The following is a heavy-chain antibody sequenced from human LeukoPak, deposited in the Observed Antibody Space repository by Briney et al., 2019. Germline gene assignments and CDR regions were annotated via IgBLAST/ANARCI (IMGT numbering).Heavy chain of an antibody. J-gene: IGHJ4*02. V-gene: IGHV1-2*02. Sequence: GASVKVSCKASGYTFIGYYIHWVRQAPGLGLEWMGWINPNSGDTKYAQKFQDRVTMTRDTSINTAYMELSRLTSDDTAVFYCARPHSSGWDHFVDYWGQGTLVTVAS. CDR1: GYTFIGYY. CDR3: ARPHSSGWDHFVDY. CDR2: INPNSGDT. D-gene: IGHD6-19*01.